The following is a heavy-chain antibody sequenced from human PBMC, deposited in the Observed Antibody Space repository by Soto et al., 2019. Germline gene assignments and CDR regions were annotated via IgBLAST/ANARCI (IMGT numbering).Heavy chain of an antibody. V-gene: IGHV4-31*03. CDR2: IYYSGST. CDR1: GGSISSGGYY. J-gene: IGHJ4*02. Sequence: SETLSLTCTVSGGSISSGGYYWNWIRQHPGKGLEWIGYIYYSGSTYYNPSLKSRVTISVDTSKNQFSLKLSSVTAADTAVYYCARGGSTYYYDSSGYYHLDYWGQGTLVTVSS. D-gene: IGHD3-22*01. CDR3: ARGGSTYYYDSSGYYHLDY.